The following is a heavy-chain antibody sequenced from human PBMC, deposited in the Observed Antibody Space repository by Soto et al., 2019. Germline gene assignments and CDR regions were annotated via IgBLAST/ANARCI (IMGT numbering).Heavy chain of an antibody. V-gene: IGHV3-11*01. D-gene: IGHD3-22*01. Sequence: QVQLVESGGGLVKPGGSLRLSCAASGFTFSDYYMSWIRQAPGKGLEWVSYISSSGSTIYYADSVKGRFTISRDNAKNLLDLKRTSLRAEDTAVYSGGRDGALIGASYYYGMAVGGQGTTVTVPS. J-gene: IGHJ6*02. CDR2: ISSSGSTI. CDR1: GFTFSDYY. CDR3: GRDGALIGASYYYGMAV.